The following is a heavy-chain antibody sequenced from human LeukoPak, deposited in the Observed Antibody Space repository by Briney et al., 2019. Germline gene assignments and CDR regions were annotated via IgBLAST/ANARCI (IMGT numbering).Heavy chain of an antibody. Sequence: GGSLRLSCAASGFTFSSYAMSWVRQAPGEGLEWVSGIIDSGESTYYANFAKGRFTISRDNSNNTLYLQMNSLRAEDTAVYYCAKLGGQELHNYYVAVCGKGTTVAVSS. V-gene: IGHV3-23*01. J-gene: IGHJ6*03. D-gene: IGHD3-16*01. CDR3: AKLGGQELHNYYVAV. CDR1: GFTFSSYA. CDR2: IIDSGEST.